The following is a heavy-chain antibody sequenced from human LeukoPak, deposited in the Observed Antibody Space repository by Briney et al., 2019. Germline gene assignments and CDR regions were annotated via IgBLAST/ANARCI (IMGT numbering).Heavy chain of an antibody. Sequence: PGGSLRLSCAASGFTFSNYAMHWVRQAPGKGLEWVSLISSGGTYEYYADSVKGRFTISRDNSWNTVYLQMYSLRADDTAVYYCAKSHSVAQRGYYDYWGQGTLVTVSS. CDR3: AKSHSVAQRGYYDY. CDR1: GFTFSNYA. J-gene: IGHJ4*02. V-gene: IGHV3-30*07. D-gene: IGHD4-23*01. CDR2: ISSGGTYE.